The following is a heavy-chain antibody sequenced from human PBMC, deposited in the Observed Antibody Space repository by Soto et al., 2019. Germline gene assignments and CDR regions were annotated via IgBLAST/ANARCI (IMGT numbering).Heavy chain of an antibody. CDR1: GASITGSFF. Sequence: SETLSLTCTVSGASITGSFFWSWIRQPAGKGLEWIGRFSLSGTTNYNPSLKSRVTISVDTSKNQFSLKLSSVTAADTAVYYCARGISRKQPWYFDYWGQGTLVTVSS. CDR3: ARGISRKQPWYFDY. V-gene: IGHV4-4*07. J-gene: IGHJ4*02. D-gene: IGHD3-3*02. CDR2: FSLSGTT.